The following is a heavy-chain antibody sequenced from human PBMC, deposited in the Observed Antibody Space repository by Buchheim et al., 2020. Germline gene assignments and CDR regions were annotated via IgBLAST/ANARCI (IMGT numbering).Heavy chain of an antibody. CDR3: ARGPYYGSGSYYRNNWFDP. V-gene: IGHV4-34*01. J-gene: IGHJ5*02. CDR2: INHSGST. Sequence: QVQLQQWGAGLLKPSETLSLTCAVYGGSFSGYYWSWIRQPPGKGLEWIGEINHSGSTNYNPSLKSRVTISVDTSKNQFSLKLSSVTAADTAVYYCARGPYYGSGSYYRNNWFDPWGQGTL. D-gene: IGHD3-10*01. CDR1: GGSFSGYY.